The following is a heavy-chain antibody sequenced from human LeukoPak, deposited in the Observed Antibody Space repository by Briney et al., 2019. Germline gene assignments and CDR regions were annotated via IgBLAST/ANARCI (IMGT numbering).Heavy chain of an antibody. CDR3: ARVRYTAMDTYYYYYMDV. Sequence: PSETLSLTCAVYGGSFSGYYWSWIRQPPGKGLEWIGEINHSGSTNYNPSLKSRVTISVDTSKNQFSLKLSSVTAAGTAVCYCARVRYTAMDTYYYYYMDVWGKGTTVTVSS. J-gene: IGHJ6*03. V-gene: IGHV4-34*01. CDR1: GGSFSGYY. CDR2: INHSGST. D-gene: IGHD5-18*01.